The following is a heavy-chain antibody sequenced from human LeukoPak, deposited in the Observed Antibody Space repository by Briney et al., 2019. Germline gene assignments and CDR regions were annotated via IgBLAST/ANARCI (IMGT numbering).Heavy chain of an antibody. J-gene: IGHJ4*02. D-gene: IGHD3-10*01. V-gene: IGHV5-51*01. CDR2: VFPGDSGT. CDR3: TRHTDIYASPDY. CDR1: GYSFTNYW. Sequence: GESLKISCKGSGYSFTNYWIGWVRQMPGKGLEWMGIVFPGDSGTRYSPSFQGQVTISADKSISTAYLQWSSLKASDTAMLYCTRHTDIYASPDYWGQGTLVTVSS.